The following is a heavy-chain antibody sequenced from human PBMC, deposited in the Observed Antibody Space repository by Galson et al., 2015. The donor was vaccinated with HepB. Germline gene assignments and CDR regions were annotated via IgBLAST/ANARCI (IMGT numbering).Heavy chain of an antibody. Sequence: SLRLSCAASGFTVSGSYMSWVRQAPGKGLEWVSVFHSDGDSDYADSVKGRFTISRDNSKNTLYLQMNSLRAEDTAVYFRARDHFDYSNAIYYFDSRGQGTLVTVSS. CDR3: ARDHFDYSNAIYYFDS. CDR2: FHSDGDS. CDR1: GFTVSGSY. D-gene: IGHD4-11*01. J-gene: IGHJ4*02. V-gene: IGHV3-53*01.